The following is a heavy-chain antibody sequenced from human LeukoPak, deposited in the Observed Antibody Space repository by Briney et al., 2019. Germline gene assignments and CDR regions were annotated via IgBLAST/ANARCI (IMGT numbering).Heavy chain of an antibody. CDR2: IIPILGIA. V-gene: IGHV1-69*04. CDR3: ARDRRTTDTKYYFDY. Sequence: GASVKVSCKASGGTFSSYAISWVRQAPGQGLEWMGRIIPILGIANYAQKFQGRVTITADKSTSTAYMELSSLRSGDTAVYYCARDRRTTDTKYYFDYWGQGTLVTVSS. CDR1: GGTFSSYA. D-gene: IGHD1-1*01. J-gene: IGHJ4*02.